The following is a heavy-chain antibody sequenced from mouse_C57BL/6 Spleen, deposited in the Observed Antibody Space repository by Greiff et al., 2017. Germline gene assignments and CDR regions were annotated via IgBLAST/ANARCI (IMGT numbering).Heavy chain of an antibody. CDR2: IYPGSGST. Sequence: VQLQQSGAELVKPGASVKMSCKASGYTFTSYWITWVKQRPGQGLEWIGDIYPGSGSTNYNEKFKSKATLTVDTSSSTAYMQLISLTSEDSAFYYCARGYYYGSSSWFAYWGQGTLVTVSA. CDR1: GYTFTSYW. D-gene: IGHD1-1*01. CDR3: ARGYYYGSSSWFAY. J-gene: IGHJ3*01. V-gene: IGHV1-55*01.